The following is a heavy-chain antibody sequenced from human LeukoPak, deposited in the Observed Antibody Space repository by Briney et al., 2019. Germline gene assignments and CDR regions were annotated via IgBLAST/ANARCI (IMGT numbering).Heavy chain of an antibody. J-gene: IGHJ4*02. CDR3: AKALGPGYSSSWYSDY. Sequence: GGSLRLSCAASGFTFSSYAMSWVRQAPGKGLDWVSAISGSGGSTYYADSVKGRFTISRDNSKNTLYLQMNSLRAEDTAVYYCAKALGPGYSSSWYSDYWGQGTLVTVSS. D-gene: IGHD6-13*01. V-gene: IGHV3-23*01. CDR1: GFTFSSYA. CDR2: ISGSGGST.